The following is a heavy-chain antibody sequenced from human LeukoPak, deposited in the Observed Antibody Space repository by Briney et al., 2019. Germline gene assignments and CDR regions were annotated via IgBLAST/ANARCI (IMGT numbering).Heavy chain of an antibody. CDR3: AREFWGTMVRGAAMDV. CDR1: GGTINSYT. J-gene: IGHJ6*02. Sequence: SVKVSCKASGGTINSYTINWVRQAPGEGLEWMGTIIPAFGIPNYAQRFKDRVTITADKSTSTAYMELSSLRSEDTAVYYCAREFWGTMVRGAAMDVWGQGTTVTVSS. CDR2: IIPAFGIP. V-gene: IGHV1-69*02. D-gene: IGHD3-10*01.